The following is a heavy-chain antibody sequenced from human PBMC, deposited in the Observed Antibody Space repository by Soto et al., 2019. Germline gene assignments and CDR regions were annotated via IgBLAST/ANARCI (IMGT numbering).Heavy chain of an antibody. CDR1: GFTFSSYA. CDR2: ISGSVGST. Sequence: PGGSLRLSCAASGFTFSSYAMSWVRQAPGKGLEWVSAISGSVGSTYYADSVKGRFTISRDNSKNTLYLQMNSLRAEDTAVYYCAKPVAEVTRPKDAFDIWGQGTMVTVSS. V-gene: IGHV3-23*01. D-gene: IGHD6-13*01. CDR3: AKPVAEVTRPKDAFDI. J-gene: IGHJ3*02.